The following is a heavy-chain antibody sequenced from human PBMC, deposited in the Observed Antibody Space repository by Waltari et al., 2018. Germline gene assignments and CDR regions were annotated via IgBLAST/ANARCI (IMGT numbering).Heavy chain of an antibody. J-gene: IGHJ4*02. CDR1: GFPFRGPA. D-gene: IGHD3-10*01. Sequence: EVQLVESGGGLVQPGGSLTLFCATPGFPFRGPALDLIRLASGKGLEWVGRIRSKTNSYATAYGASVKGRFTISRDDSKNTAFLQMNSLKTEDTAVYYCTRHGEINTSLDYWGQGTLVTVSS. CDR3: TRHGEINTSLDY. CDR2: IRSKTNSYAT. V-gene: IGHV3-73*02.